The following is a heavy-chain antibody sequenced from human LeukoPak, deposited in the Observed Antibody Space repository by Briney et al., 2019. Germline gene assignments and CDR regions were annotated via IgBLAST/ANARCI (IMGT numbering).Heavy chain of an antibody. J-gene: IGHJ6*04. CDR1: GDGVSSNNVA. CDR2: TYFRSKWRY. Sequence: PSQTLSLTCAISGDGVSSNNVAWNWSRQSPSRGLEWLGRTYFRSKWRYDYASSVQSRIIGNADTSTNQFSLQLKSMTPEDTAVYYCARSVRSHYSHYYGMDVWGRGTTVIVSA. CDR3: ARSVRSHYSHYYGMDV. D-gene: IGHD2-8*01. V-gene: IGHV6-1*01.